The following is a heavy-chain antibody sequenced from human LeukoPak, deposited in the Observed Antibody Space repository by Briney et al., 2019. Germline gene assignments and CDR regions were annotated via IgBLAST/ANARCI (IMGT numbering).Heavy chain of an antibody. D-gene: IGHD3-22*01. CDR3: ARHSGLLLDY. J-gene: IGHJ4*02. V-gene: IGHV4-59*08. Sequence: SETLSLTCTDSGGSISSYYWSWIRQPPGKGLEWIGYIYYSGSTNYNPSLKSRVTISVDTSKNQFSLKLSSVTAADTAVYYCARHSGLLLDYWGQGTLVTVSS. CDR1: GGSISSYY. CDR2: IYYSGST.